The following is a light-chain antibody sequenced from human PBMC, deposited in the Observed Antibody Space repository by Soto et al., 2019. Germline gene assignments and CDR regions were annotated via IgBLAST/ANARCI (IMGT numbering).Light chain of an antibody. CDR2: DAS. CDR1: QSVSTY. CDR3: QQRANWVT. J-gene: IGKJ4*01. V-gene: IGKV3-11*01. Sequence: EIVLTQSPATLSLSPGERATLSCRASQSVSTYLAWYQQKPGQAPRLLIFDASNRATGIPARFSGSRSGTDFALTISGLEPEDSAIYYCQQRANWVTFGGGTKVEIK.